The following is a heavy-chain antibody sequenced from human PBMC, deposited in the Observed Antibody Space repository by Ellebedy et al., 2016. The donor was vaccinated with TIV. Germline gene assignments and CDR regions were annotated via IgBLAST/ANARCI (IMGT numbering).Heavy chain of an antibody. CDR2: ISSNSKTV. D-gene: IGHD1-1*01. Sequence: GGSLRLSCAASGFNFNIYSLNWVRQAPGKGLEWVSYISSNSKTVFYADSVKGRFTISRDNAKNSLFLQMNTLRADDTAVYYCVRGEMERRRFDGFDIWGQGTMVTVSS. CDR1: GFNFNIYS. J-gene: IGHJ3*02. CDR3: VRGEMERRRFDGFDI. V-gene: IGHV3-48*01.